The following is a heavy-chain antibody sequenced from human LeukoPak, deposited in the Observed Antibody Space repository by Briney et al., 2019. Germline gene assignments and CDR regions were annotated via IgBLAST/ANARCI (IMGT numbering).Heavy chain of an antibody. CDR2: IYHSGST. Sequence: PSETLSLTCTVSGYSIGSGYYWGWIRQPPGKGLEWIGSIYHSGSTYYNPSLKSRVTISVDTSKNQFSLKLSSVTAADTAVYYCASGTRVYGDYVNFDYWGQGTLVTVSS. J-gene: IGHJ4*02. CDR1: GYSIGSGYY. CDR3: ASGTRVYGDYVNFDY. V-gene: IGHV4-38-2*02. D-gene: IGHD4-17*01.